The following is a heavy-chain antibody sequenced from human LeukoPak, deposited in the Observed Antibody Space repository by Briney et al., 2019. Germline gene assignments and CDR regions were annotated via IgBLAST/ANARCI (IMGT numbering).Heavy chain of an antibody. D-gene: IGHD3-9*01. CDR1: GLTFSRYT. V-gene: IGHV3-30*07. CDR3: ARDGPGYDILTGYYPGDYFDY. CDR2: ISFDGSDI. J-gene: IGHJ4*02. Sequence: GGSLRLFCAASGLTFSRYTMHWVRQAPGKGLEWVAGISFDGSDIYYGDSVKGRFTISRDNSKNTLYLQMNSLRAEDTAVYYCARDGPGYDILTGYYPGDYFDYWGQGTLVTVSS.